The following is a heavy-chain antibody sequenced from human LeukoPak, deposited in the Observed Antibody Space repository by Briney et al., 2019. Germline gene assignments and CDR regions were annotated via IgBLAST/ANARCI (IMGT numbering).Heavy chain of an antibody. D-gene: IGHD6-19*01. CDR2: ISSSSSYT. Sequence: PGGSLRLSCAASGFTFSDYYMSWIRQAPGKGLEWVSYISSSSSYTNYADSVKGRFTISRDNAKNSLYLQMNSLRAEDTAVYYCARKSGWYGSYYYGTDVWGKGTTVTVSS. CDR3: ARKSGWYGSYYYGTDV. V-gene: IGHV3-11*06. J-gene: IGHJ6*04. CDR1: GFTFSDYY.